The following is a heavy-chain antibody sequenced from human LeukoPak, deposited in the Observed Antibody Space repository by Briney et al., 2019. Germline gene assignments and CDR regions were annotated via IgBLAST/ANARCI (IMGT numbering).Heavy chain of an antibody. V-gene: IGHV4-59*01. Sequence: SGTLSLTCTVSGGSISSYYWSWIRQPPGKGLEWIGYIYYSGSTNYNPSLKSRVTISVDTSKNQFSLKLSSVAAADTAVYYCARGYDILTGYGYYFDYWGQGTLVTVSS. J-gene: IGHJ4*02. CDR2: IYYSGST. D-gene: IGHD3-9*01. CDR1: GGSISSYY. CDR3: ARGYDILTGYGYYFDY.